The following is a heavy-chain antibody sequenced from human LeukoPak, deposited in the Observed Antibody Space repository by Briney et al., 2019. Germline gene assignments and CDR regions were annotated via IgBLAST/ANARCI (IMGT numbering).Heavy chain of an antibody. J-gene: IGHJ4*02. CDR3: ARPLRRRDGPFDY. D-gene: IGHD5-24*01. CDR2: INPNSGGT. CDR1: GYTFTGYY. V-gene: IGHV1-2*02. Sequence: ASVKVSCKASGYTFTGYYMHWVRQAPGQGLEWMGWINPNSGGTNYAQKFQGRVTMTRDTSISTAYMELSRLRSDDTAVYYCARPLRRRDGPFDYWGQGTLVTVSS.